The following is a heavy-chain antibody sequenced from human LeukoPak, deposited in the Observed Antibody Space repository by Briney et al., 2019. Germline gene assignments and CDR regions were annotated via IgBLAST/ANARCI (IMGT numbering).Heavy chain of an antibody. Sequence: SETLSLTCTVSGGSISSYYWSWIRQPPGKGLEWIGYIYYSGSTNDNPSLKSRVTISVDTSKNQFSLKLSSVTAADTAVYYCASEAAAGTGGFDYWGQGTLVTVSS. CDR2: IYYSGST. CDR3: ASEAAAGTGGFDY. V-gene: IGHV4-59*01. D-gene: IGHD6-13*01. J-gene: IGHJ4*02. CDR1: GGSISSYY.